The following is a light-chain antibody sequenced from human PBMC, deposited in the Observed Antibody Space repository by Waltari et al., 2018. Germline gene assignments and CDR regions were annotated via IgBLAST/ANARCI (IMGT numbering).Light chain of an antibody. V-gene: IGLV2-8*01. CDR1: SSDIGGYNR. CDR2: EVS. CDR3: SSYAGINTFYI. J-gene: IGLJ1*01. Sequence: QAALTQPPSMSGSPGQSVTISCTGTSSDIGGYNRVSWYQQQPGKAPKLMIYEVSQRPSGVSDRFSGSKSGNTASLSISGLQAEDEADYYCSSYAGINTFYIFGAGTRLTVL.